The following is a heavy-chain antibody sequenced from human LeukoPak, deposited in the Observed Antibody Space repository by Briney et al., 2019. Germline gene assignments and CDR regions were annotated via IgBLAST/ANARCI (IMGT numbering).Heavy chain of an antibody. CDR2: INPNSGGT. J-gene: IGHJ4*02. CDR3: AISSTLISGWYVFDY. V-gene: IGHV1-2*02. CDR1: GYTFTVYY. Sequence: GASVKVSCKTSGYTFTVYYMHWVRQAPGQGLEWMGWINPNSGGTNYAQKFQGRVTMTRDTSISTAYMELSRLRSDDTAVYYCAISSTLISGWYVFDYWGQGTLVTVSS. D-gene: IGHD6-19*01.